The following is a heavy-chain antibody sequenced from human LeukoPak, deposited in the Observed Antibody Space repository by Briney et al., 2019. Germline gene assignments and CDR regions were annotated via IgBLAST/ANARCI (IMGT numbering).Heavy chain of an antibody. J-gene: IGHJ4*02. Sequence: GGSLRLSCAVSGFTVSGTYMSWVRQAPGKGLEWVSVIYSGGNTYYSDSVKGRFAISRDTPKNTLYLQMNSLRAEDTAVYYCARALYSGHADLFDSWGQGTLVTVSS. CDR2: IYSGGNT. D-gene: IGHD5-12*01. CDR1: GFTVSGTY. CDR3: ARALYSGHADLFDS. V-gene: IGHV3-66*01.